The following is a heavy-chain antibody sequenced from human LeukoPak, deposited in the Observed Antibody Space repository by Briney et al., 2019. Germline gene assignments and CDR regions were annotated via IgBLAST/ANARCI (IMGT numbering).Heavy chain of an antibody. V-gene: IGHV4-59*08. D-gene: IGHD3-22*01. CDR3: ARHSKYYYDSSGSYVGYVQQ. J-gene: IGHJ1*01. Sequence: SETLSLTCTVSVGSTTVYYWSWIRHPPGPGLEWIGYIYYSGSNNYNRSLKSRVTISVDTSNNQYSLKLSSLTAADTAVYYCARHSKYYYDSSGSYVGYVQQWGQGTLVIVSS. CDR1: VGSTTVYY. CDR2: IYYSGSN.